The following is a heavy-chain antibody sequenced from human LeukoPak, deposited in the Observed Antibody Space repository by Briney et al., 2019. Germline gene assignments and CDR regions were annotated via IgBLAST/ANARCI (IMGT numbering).Heavy chain of an antibody. V-gene: IGHV3-7*01. CDR3: ARMRWDVPFDY. CDR1: GFTLSSYW. Sequence: GGSLRLSCAASGFTLSSYWMSWVRQAPGKGLEWVANIKQDGSEKYYVDSVKGRFTISRDNAKNSLYLQMNSLRAEDTAVYYCARMRWDVPFDYWGQGTLVTVSS. J-gene: IGHJ4*02. D-gene: IGHD1-26*01. CDR2: IKQDGSEK.